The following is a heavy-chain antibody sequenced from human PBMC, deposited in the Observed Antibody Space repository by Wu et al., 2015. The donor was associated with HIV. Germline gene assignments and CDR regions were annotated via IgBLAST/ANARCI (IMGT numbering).Heavy chain of an antibody. CDR2: INPNSGGT. J-gene: IGHJ6*03. CDR1: GYTFTDYY. CDR3: ARESSGFFYYYYYYMDV. D-gene: IGHD3-22*01. V-gene: IGHV1-2*02. Sequence: VQLVQSGAEVKKPGAXVKVSCKTSGYTFTDYYLHWVRQAPGQGLEWMGWINPNSGGTNYAQKFQGRVTMTRDTSISTTYMELNRLRSDDTAVYYCARESSGFFYYYYYYMDVWGKGTTVTVSS.